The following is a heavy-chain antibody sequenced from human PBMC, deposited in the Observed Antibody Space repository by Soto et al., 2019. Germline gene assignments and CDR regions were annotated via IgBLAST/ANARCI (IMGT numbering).Heavy chain of an antibody. Sequence: PSETLSLTCAVSGGSISSGGYSWSWIRQPPGKGLEWIGYIYYSGSTYYNPSLKSRVTISVDTSKNQFSLKLSSVTAADTAVYYCARDIPAAIGWYGMDVWGQGTTVTVSS. V-gene: IGHV4-31*11. CDR2: IYYSGST. D-gene: IGHD2-2*01. CDR1: GGSISSGGYS. J-gene: IGHJ6*02. CDR3: ARDIPAAIGWYGMDV.